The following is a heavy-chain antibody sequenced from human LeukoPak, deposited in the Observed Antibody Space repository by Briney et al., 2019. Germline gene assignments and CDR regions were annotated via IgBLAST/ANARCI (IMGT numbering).Heavy chain of an antibody. J-gene: IGHJ4*02. V-gene: IGHV4-39*02. CDR1: GGSISSSSYY. D-gene: IGHD6-6*01. Sequence: RTSETLSLTCTVSGGSISSSSYYWGWIRQPPGKGLEWIGSIYYSGSTYYNPSLKSRVTISVDTSKNQFSLKLSSVTAADTAVYYCAREGYSSSSSDYWGQGTLVTVSS. CDR2: IYYSGST. CDR3: AREGYSSSSSDY.